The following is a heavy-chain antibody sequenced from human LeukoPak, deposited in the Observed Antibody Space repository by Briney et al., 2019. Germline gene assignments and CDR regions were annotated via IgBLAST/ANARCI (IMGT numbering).Heavy chain of an antibody. V-gene: IGHV1-18*04. CDR3: ARVSVTSIFGVLTGGFDY. CDR1: GYTFTGYY. Sequence: ASVMVSCKASGYTFTGYYIHWVRQAPGQGLEWMGWISANNGNTNYVQKFQGRVTMTTDISTSTAYMDLRSLRSDDTAMYYCARVSVTSIFGVLTGGFDYWGQGTLVTVSS. CDR2: ISANNGNT. D-gene: IGHD3-3*01. J-gene: IGHJ4*02.